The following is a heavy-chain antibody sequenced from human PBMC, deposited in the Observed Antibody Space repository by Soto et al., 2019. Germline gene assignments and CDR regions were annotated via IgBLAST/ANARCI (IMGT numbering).Heavy chain of an antibody. D-gene: IGHD3-22*01. CDR3: ARDYYDSSGRPTIDY. CDR2: INHSGST. Sequence: QVQLQQWGAGLLKPSETLSLTCAVYGGSFSGYYWSWIRQPPRKGLEWIGEINHSGSTNYNPSLKSRVTISVDTSKNQFSLKLSSVTAADTAVYYCARDYYDSSGRPTIDYWGQGTLVTLPS. J-gene: IGHJ4*02. CDR1: GGSFSGYY. V-gene: IGHV4-34*01.